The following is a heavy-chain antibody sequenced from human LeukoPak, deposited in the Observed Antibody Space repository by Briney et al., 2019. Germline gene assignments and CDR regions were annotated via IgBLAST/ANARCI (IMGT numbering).Heavy chain of an antibody. CDR2: IYYSGST. CDR3: ATSRSDYYYYYYMDV. J-gene: IGHJ6*03. V-gene: IGHV4-34*01. CDR1: GGSFSGYY. Sequence: PSETLSLTCAVYGGSFSGYYWSWIRQPPGKGLEWIGSIYYSGSTYYNPSLKSRVTISVDTSKNQFSLKLSSVTAADTAVYYCATSRSDYYYYYYMDVWGKGTTVTFSS.